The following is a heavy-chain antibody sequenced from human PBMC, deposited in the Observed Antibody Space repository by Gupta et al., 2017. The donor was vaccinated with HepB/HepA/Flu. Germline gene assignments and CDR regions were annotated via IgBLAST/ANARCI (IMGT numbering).Heavy chain of an antibody. D-gene: IGHD2-8*02. J-gene: IGHJ6*02. CDR2: ISSSSSYI. CDR3: AGDFTHTEFYRRFTYYYYGMDV. CDR1: GFTFSSYS. Sequence: VESGGGLVKPGGSLRLSCAASGFTFSSYSMNWVRQAPGKGLEWVSSISSSSSYIYYADSVKGRFTISRDNAKNSLYLQMNSLRAEDTAVYYCAGDFTHTEFYRRFTYYYYGMDVWGQGTTVTVSS. V-gene: IGHV3-21*01.